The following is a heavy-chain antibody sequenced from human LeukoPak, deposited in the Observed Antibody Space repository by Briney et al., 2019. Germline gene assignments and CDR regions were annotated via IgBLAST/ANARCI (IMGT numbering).Heavy chain of an antibody. Sequence: TGGSLRLSCAASGFTFSSYGMHWVRQAPGKGLEWVAFIRYDGSNKYYADSVKGRFTISRDNSKNTLYLQMNSLRAEDTAVYYCAKGGMFPDDQDIVVVVAAAMEFWFDPWGQGTLVTVSS. CDR1: GFTFSSYG. J-gene: IGHJ5*02. CDR3: AKGGMFPDDQDIVVVVAAAMEFWFDP. CDR2: IRYDGSNK. V-gene: IGHV3-30*02. D-gene: IGHD2-15*01.